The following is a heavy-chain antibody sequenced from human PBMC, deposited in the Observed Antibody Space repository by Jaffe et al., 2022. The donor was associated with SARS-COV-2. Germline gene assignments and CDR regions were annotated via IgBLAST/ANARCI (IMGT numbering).Heavy chain of an antibody. Sequence: QVQLQESGPGLVKPSETLSLTCTVSGGSISSYYWSWIRQPPGKGLEWIGYIYYSGSTNYNPSLKSRVTISVDTSKNQFSLKLSSVTAADTAVYYCARSRPPGIAEPFNWFDPWGQGTLVTVSS. J-gene: IGHJ5*02. CDR2: IYYSGST. D-gene: IGHD6-13*01. CDR1: GGSISSYY. V-gene: IGHV4-59*01. CDR3: ARSRPPGIAEPFNWFDP.